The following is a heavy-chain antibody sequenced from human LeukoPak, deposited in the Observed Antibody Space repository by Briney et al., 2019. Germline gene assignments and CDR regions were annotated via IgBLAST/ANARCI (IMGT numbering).Heavy chain of an antibody. CDR2: INPNSGGT. D-gene: IGHD6-6*01. CDR3: ARADRLGIAARLSLAY. V-gene: IGHV1-2*06. CDR1: GYTFTGYY. J-gene: IGHJ4*02. Sequence: ASVKVSCKASGYTFTGYYMHWVRQAPGQGLEWMGRINPNSGGTNYAQKFQGRVTMTRDTSISTAYMELSRLRSDDTAVYYCARADRLGIAARLSLAYWGQGTLVTVSS.